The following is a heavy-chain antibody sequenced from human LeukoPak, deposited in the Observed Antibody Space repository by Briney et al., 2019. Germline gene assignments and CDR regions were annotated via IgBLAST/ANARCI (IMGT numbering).Heavy chain of an antibody. J-gene: IGHJ5*02. D-gene: IGHD6-19*01. CDR3: ARGGSSGWRNWFDP. CDR2: IGSAGDT. Sequence: GGSLRLSCAASGFTFSSYGMHWVRQVIGKGLEWVSAIGSAGDTYYPGSVKGRFTISRENAKNSLYLQMNSLRAGDTAVYYCARGGSSGWRNWFDPWGQGTLVTVSS. V-gene: IGHV3-13*04. CDR1: GFTFSSYG.